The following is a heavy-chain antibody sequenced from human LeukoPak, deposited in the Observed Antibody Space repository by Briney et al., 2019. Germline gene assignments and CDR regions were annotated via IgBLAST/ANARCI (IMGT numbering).Heavy chain of an antibody. CDR3: ARRGGSGRSFDY. J-gene: IGHJ4*02. Sequence: SETLSLTCIVSGGSVGSGTYYWRWIRQPPGKGLEWIGYIYYTAITNYNRSRKSRLTISVDTSKSQFSLKLSSVTAADTAVYYCARRGGSGRSFDYWGQGTLVTVSS. CDR2: IYYTAIT. CDR1: GGSVGSGTYY. D-gene: IGHD3-10*01. V-gene: IGHV4-61*01.